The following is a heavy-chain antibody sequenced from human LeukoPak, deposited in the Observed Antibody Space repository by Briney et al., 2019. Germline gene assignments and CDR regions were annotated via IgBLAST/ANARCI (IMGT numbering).Heavy chain of an antibody. CDR1: GFTFSSYA. Sequence: GGSLRLSCAASGFTFSSYAMHWVRQAPGKGLEWVSIIYTDGSTYYADSVKGRFTISRDNSKNTLYLQMSSLRAEDTAVYYCARDGHGDIDYWGQGTLVTVSS. CDR3: ARDGHGDIDY. J-gene: IGHJ4*02. V-gene: IGHV3-53*01. D-gene: IGHD4-17*01. CDR2: IYTDGST.